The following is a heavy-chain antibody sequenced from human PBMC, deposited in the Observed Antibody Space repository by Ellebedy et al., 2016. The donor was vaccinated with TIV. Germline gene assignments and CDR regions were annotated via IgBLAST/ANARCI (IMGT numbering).Heavy chain of an antibody. CDR3: ARTQRDYGDYSIYFDY. Sequence: SETLSLXXTVSGGSISSYYWSWIRQPPGKGLEWIGYIYYSGSTNYNPSLKSRVTISVDTSKNQFSLKLSSVTAADTAVYYCARTQRDYGDYSIYFDYWGQGTLVTVSS. CDR2: IYYSGST. V-gene: IGHV4-59*08. J-gene: IGHJ4*02. CDR1: GGSISSYY. D-gene: IGHD4-17*01.